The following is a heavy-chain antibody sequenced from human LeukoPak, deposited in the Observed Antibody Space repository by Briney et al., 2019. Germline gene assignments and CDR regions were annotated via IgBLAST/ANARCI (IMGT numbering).Heavy chain of an antibody. V-gene: IGHV3-15*01. Sequence: PGGSLRLSCAASGFTFSSYAMSWVRQAPGKGLEWVGRIKSKTDGGTTDYAAPVKGRFTISRDDSKNTLYLQMNSLKTEDTAVYYCTTLPGHAFDIWGQGTMVTVSS. CDR2: IKSKTDGGTT. CDR1: GFTFSSYA. CDR3: TTLPGHAFDI. J-gene: IGHJ3*02.